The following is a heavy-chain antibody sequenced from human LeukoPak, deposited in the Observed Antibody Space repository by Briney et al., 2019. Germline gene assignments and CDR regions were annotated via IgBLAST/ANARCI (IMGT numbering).Heavy chain of an antibody. V-gene: IGHV3-7*01. D-gene: IGHD6-13*01. CDR1: GFTFSSYW. CDR3: ATATRSYSSSWYSPYYYYYYMDV. J-gene: IGHJ6*03. Sequence: GGSLRLSCAASGFTFSSYWMSWVRQAPGKGLEWVANIKQDGSEKYYMDSVKGRFTISRDSAKNSLYLQMNSLRAEDTAVYYCATATRSYSSSWYSPYYYYYYMDVWGKGTTVTVSS. CDR2: IKQDGSEK.